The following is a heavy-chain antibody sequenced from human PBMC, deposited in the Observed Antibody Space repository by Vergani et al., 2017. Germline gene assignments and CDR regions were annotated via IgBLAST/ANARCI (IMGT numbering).Heavy chain of an antibody. D-gene: IGHD3-10*01. CDR3: AKGDDYYGSGSYNY. J-gene: IGHJ4*02. Sequence: EVQLVESGGGLVKPGGSLRLSCAASGFTFSDYYMSWVRQAPGKGLEWVSAISGSGGSTYYADSVKGRFTISRDNSKNTLYLQMNSLRAEDTAVYYCAKGDDYYGSGSYNYWGQGTLVTVSS. CDR2: ISGSGGST. CDR1: GFTFSDYY. V-gene: IGHV3-23*04.